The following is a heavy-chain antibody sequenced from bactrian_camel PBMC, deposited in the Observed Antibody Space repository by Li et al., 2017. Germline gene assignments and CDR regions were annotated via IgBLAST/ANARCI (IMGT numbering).Heavy chain of an antibody. D-gene: IGHD5*01. V-gene: IGHV3S60*01. CDR1: ESIYVNNHC. CDR3: AAAPRRHGMVAPCGVGAVGYDI. CDR2: IYPGLGRT. J-gene: IGHJ6*01. Sequence: VQLVESGGDSVQAGRSLRLSCIVSESIYVNNHCLGWFRQTPGEEREDVASIYPGLGRTYYADSVKDRFTISQDSAKNTVYLQMNSLRVEDTAMYYCAAAPRRHGMVAPCGVGAVGYDIWGQGTQVTVSS.